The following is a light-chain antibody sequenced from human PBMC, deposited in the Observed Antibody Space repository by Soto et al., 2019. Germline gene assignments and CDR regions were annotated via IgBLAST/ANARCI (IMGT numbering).Light chain of an antibody. V-gene: IGKV3-15*01. CDR1: QSVSSK. CDR2: DAS. CDR3: QQYNNWPLT. Sequence: EIVMTQSPATLSVSPGERATLSCRASQSVSSKLVWYQQKPGQAPRLLIYDASTRATGIPARFSGSGSGTEFTLPISSLQSEDFAVYSCQQYNNWPLTFGGGTRVEIK. J-gene: IGKJ4*01.